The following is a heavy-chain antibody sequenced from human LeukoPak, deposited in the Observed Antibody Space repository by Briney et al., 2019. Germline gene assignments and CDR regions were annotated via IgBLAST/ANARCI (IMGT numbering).Heavy chain of an antibody. D-gene: IGHD1-26*01. CDR3: ARRWQLLPFDY. CDR1: GGSFSGYY. CDR2: INHSGST. V-gene: IGHV4-34*01. J-gene: IGHJ4*02. Sequence: PSETLSLTCAVYGGSFSGYYWSWIRQPPGKGLEWIGEINHSGSTNYNPSLKSRVTISVDTSKSQFSLKLSSVTAADTAVYYCARRWQLLPFDYWGQGTLVSVSS.